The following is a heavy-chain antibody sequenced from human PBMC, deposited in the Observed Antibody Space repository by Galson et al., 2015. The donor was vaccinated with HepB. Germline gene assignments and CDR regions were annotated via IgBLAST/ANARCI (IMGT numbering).Heavy chain of an antibody. Sequence: SLRLSCAASGFTFSTYTMHWVRQAPGKGLEWVSVVSVNGMEKYYADSVKGRYTISRDNSKNSLYLQMNSLRPEDTAVYYCTRDSSCGAAEVWGPGAVVTVSS. CDR2: VSVNGMEK. CDR3: TRDSSCGAAEV. J-gene: IGHJ3*01. V-gene: IGHV3-30*04. D-gene: IGHD2-21*01. CDR1: GFTFSTYT.